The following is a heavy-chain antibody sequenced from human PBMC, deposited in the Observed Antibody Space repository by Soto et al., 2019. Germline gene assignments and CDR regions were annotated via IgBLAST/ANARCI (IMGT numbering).Heavy chain of an antibody. J-gene: IGHJ6*02. D-gene: IGHD2-2*01. CDR1: VFTFDDYA. V-gene: IGHV3-9*01. CDR2: ISWNSCSI. Sequence: PGGSLRLSCAASVFTFDDYAMHWVRQAPGKGLEWVSGISWNSCSIGYADSVKGRFTISRDNAKNSLYLQMNSLRAEDTALYYCAKGGSTSRFYYGMDVWGQGTTVTVSS. CDR3: AKGGSTSRFYYGMDV.